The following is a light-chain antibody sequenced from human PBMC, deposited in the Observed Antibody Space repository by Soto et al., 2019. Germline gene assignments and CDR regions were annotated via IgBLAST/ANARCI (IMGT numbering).Light chain of an antibody. CDR1: SSNIGAGYD. CDR2: GNT. Sequence: QSVLTQPPSVSGAPGQRVTMSCTGSSSNIGAGYDVHWYQQLPGTAPKLLISGNTNRPSGVPDRFSGSKSGTSASLAITGLQAEDEADYYCQSYDSSLSGDVFGTGTKLTVL. CDR3: QSYDSSLSGDV. J-gene: IGLJ1*01. V-gene: IGLV1-40*01.